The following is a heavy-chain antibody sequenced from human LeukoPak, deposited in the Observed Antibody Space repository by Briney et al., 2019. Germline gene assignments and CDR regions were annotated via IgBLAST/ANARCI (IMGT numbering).Heavy chain of an antibody. D-gene: IGHD1-26*01. CDR1: GYTFSTYY. V-gene: IGHV1-46*01. CDR3: ARCPMGSCDY. J-gene: IGHJ4*02. CDR2: INPSGDST. Sequence: ASVKVSCKASGYTFSTYYMHWVRQAPGQGLEWMGIINPSGDSTSYAQKFQGRVTMTRDTSTSTVYMELSSLRSEDTAVYYCARCPMGSCDYWGQGTLVTVSS.